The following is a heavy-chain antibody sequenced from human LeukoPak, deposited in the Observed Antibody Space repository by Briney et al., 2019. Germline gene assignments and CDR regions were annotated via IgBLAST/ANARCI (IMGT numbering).Heavy chain of an antibody. CDR1: GDSISRYY. Sequence: SETLSLTCTVSGDSISRYYWSWIRQSPGKGLEWIGDIYYSGSTNYNPSLKSRVTISVDTSKNQFSLRLSSVTAADTAVYYCARATEAAVAGRGGYFDHWGQGTLVTVSS. CDR2: IYYSGST. J-gene: IGHJ4*02. V-gene: IGHV4-59*01. D-gene: IGHD6-19*01. CDR3: ARATEAAVAGRGGYFDH.